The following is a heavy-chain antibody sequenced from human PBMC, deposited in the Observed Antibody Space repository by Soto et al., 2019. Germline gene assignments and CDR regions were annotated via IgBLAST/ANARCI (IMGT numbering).Heavy chain of an antibody. J-gene: IGHJ4*02. CDR2: IIPILGIR. CDR3: ARDVGD. V-gene: IGHV1-69*08. D-gene: IGHD1-26*01. CDR1: GGSFSTYT. Sequence: QLQLVQSGAEVKKPGSSVKVSCKASGGSFSTYTITWVRQAPGQGLEWMGRIIPILGIRDYAQKFQARVTLTADKSTSTAYMELSSLTSEDTAVYYCARDVGDLGQGTLVTVSS.